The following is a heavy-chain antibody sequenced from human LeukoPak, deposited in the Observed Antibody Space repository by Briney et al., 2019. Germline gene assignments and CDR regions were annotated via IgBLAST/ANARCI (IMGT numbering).Heavy chain of an antibody. CDR1: GGSISSSSYY. CDR3: AGYCSGGSCYLDYGDYSTGVDY. V-gene: IGHV4-39*01. D-gene: IGHD2-15*01. CDR2: IYYSGST. J-gene: IGHJ4*02. Sequence: SETLSLTCTVSGGSISSSSYYWGWIRQPPGKGLEWIGSIYYSGSTYYNPSLKSRVTISVDTSKNQFSLKLSSVTAADTAVYYCAGYCSGGSCYLDYGDYSTGVDYWGQGTLVTVSS.